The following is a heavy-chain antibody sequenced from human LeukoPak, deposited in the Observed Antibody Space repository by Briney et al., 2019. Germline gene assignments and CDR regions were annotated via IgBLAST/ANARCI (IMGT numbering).Heavy chain of an antibody. CDR3: ARGPFLTMYSSSWLHY. D-gene: IGHD6-13*01. CDR1: GGTFSSYA. V-gene: IGHV1-69*06. Sequence: GASVKVSCKASGGTFSSYAISWVRQAPGQGLEWMGGIIPIFGTANYAQKFQGRVTITADRSTSTAYMELSSLRSEDTAVYYCARGPFLTMYSSSWLHYWGQGTLVTVSS. J-gene: IGHJ4*02. CDR2: IIPIFGTA.